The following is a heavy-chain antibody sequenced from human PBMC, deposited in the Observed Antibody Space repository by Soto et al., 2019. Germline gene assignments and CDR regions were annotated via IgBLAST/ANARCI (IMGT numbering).Heavy chain of an antibody. CDR1: GFTFSSYT. D-gene: IGHD2-15*01. CDR2: ISHDGSDK. J-gene: IGHJ4*02. CDR3: AREYSLVEVVAGY. Sequence: GGSLRLSCAASGFTFSSYTMHWVRQTPGKGLERVAVISHDGSDKYYADSVKGRFTISRDNSKNTLYLQMNSLRREDTSVYYCAREYSLVEVVAGYWGQAILDIVSA. V-gene: IGHV3-30*04.